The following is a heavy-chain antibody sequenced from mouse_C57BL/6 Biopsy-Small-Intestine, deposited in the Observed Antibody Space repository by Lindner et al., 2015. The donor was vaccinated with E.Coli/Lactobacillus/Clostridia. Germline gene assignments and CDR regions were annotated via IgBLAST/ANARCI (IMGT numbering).Heavy chain of an antibody. V-gene: IGHV1-82*01. CDR2: IYPRDGNA. CDR1: GYAFSTSW. D-gene: IGHD2-4*01. Sequence: VQLQESGPELVKPGASVKISCKTSGYAFSTSWMNWVKQRPGKGLEWIGRIYPRDGNANYNGKFKGKATLTADESSSTAYMQLSSLTSEDSAVYFCARPSDDYGGVFAYWGQGTLVTVSA. J-gene: IGHJ3*01. CDR3: ARPSDDYGGVFAY.